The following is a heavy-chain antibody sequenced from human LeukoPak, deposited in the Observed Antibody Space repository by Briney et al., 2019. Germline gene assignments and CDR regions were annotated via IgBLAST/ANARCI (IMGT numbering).Heavy chain of an antibody. CDR1: GYTFTTYQ. D-gene: IGHD3-10*01. CDR3: ARLSSPSSLAFDI. J-gene: IGHJ3*02. Sequence: ASVKVSCKASGYTFTTYQMHWVRQAPGQGLEWMGWINPNSDDTNYAQKFQGRVTMTRDTSTSTAYMALSRLRSDDTAVYYCARLSSPSSLAFDIWGQGTMVTVSS. CDR2: INPNSDDT. V-gene: IGHV1-2*02.